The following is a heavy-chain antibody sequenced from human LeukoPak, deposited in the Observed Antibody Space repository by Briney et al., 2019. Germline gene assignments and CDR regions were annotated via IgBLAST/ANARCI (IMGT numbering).Heavy chain of an antibody. J-gene: IGHJ4*02. D-gene: IGHD2-15*01. CDR2: MNPNSGNT. Sequence: ASVKVSCKASGYTFTGHSMHWVRQATGQGLEWMGWMNPNSGNTGYAQKFQGRVTMTRNTSISTAYMELSSLRSEDTAVYYCARAGGYCGRISCPYYFDYWGQGSLVAVSS. CDR3: ARAGGYCGRISCPYYFDY. V-gene: IGHV1-8*02. CDR1: GYTFTGHS.